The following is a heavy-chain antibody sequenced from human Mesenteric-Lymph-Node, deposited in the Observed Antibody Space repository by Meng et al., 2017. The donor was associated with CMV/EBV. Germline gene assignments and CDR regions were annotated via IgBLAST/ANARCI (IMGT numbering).Heavy chain of an antibody. CDR1: GFSFSSYW. CDR3: TTGEILTGSDAFDI. J-gene: IGHJ3*02. Sequence: GSLRPSWAASGFSFSSYWMSWVRQAPGKGLEWVSSIYTGGSTNYADSVKGRFTISRDNSKNTLHLQMDSLTPEDTAVYYCTTGEILTGSDAFDIWGQGTMVTVSS. D-gene: IGHD3-9*01. V-gene: IGHV3-66*02. CDR2: IYTGGST.